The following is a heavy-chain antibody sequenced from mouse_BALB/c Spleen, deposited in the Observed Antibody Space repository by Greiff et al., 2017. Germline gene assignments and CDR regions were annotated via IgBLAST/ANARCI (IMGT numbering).Heavy chain of an antibody. CDR1: GFNIKDTY. Sequence: VQLQQSGAELVKPGASVKLSCTASGFNIKDTYMHWVKQRPEQGLEWIGRIEPANGNTKYDPKFQGKATLTADTSSNTTYLQLSSLTSEDTDVYYCASFYGYDTWFAYWGQGTLVTVSA. J-gene: IGHJ3*01. CDR2: IEPANGNT. CDR3: ASFYGYDTWFAY. D-gene: IGHD2-2*01. V-gene: IGHV14-3*02.